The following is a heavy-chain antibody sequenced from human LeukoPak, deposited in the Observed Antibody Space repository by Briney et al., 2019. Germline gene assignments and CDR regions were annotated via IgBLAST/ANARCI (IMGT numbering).Heavy chain of an antibody. D-gene: IGHD1-1*01. V-gene: IGHV3-23*01. J-gene: IGHJ3*02. CDR2: ISGSGGST. CDR1: GFTFSSYA. CDR3: AKDQYDGDAFDI. Sequence: PGGSLRLSCAASGFTFSSYAVSWVRQAPGKGLEWVSAISGSGGSTYYADSVKGRFTISRDNSKNTLYLQMNSLRAEDTAVYYCAKDQYDGDAFDIWGQGTMVTVSS.